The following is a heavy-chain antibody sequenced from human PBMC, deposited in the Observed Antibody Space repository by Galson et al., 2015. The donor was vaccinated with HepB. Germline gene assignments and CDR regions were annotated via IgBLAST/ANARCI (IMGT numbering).Heavy chain of an antibody. V-gene: IGHV3-7*03. CDR2: IKPDGTVQ. Sequence: LRLSCAASRFTFSTYWMHWVRQAPGKGLEWVASIKPDGTVQVYVDSVKGRFTISRDNAKNSLSLQMNSLKVEDTAVYYCARDRDGGWSYDCWGQGTLVTVSS. D-gene: IGHD6-19*01. CDR1: RFTFSTYW. J-gene: IGHJ4*02. CDR3: ARDRDGGWSYDC.